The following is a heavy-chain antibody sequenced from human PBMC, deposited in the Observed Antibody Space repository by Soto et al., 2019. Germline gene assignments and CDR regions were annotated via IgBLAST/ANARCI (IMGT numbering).Heavy chain of an antibody. CDR3: AASIFYYGMDV. CDR2: IYPSDSRT. J-gene: IGHJ6*02. CDR1: GYTFANYW. Sequence: GESLKISCESSGYTFANYWIGWVRQVPGKGLEWVAIIYPSDSRTIYNPSFQGQVTISADKSITTTYLQWSSLKASDTAIYYCAASIFYYGMDVWGQGTTVTVSS. V-gene: IGHV5-51*01.